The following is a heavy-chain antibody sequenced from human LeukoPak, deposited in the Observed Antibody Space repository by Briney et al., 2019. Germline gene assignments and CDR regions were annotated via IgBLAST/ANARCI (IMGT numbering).Heavy chain of an antibody. J-gene: IGHJ3*02. CDR2: IYYSGST. V-gene: IGHV4-59*08. D-gene: IGHD3-22*01. CDR1: GGSINNYY. Sequence: SGTLSLTCTVSGGSINNYYWSWIRQPPGKGLEWIGYIYYSGSTNYNPSLKSRVTISVDTSKNQFSLKLSSVTAADTAVYYCARQSSTYYYDSSGYGDAFDIWGQGTMVTVSS. CDR3: ARQSSTYYYDSSGYGDAFDI.